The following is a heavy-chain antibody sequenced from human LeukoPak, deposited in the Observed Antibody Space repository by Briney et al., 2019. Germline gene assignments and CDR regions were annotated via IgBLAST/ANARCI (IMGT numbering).Heavy chain of an antibody. D-gene: IGHD3-22*01. CDR2: ISGSGTST. CDR3: ARDSSYYYDGSGYYLYYFDY. CDR1: GFTFSSYA. V-gene: IGHV3-23*01. Sequence: GGSLRLSCAASGFTFSSYAMSRVRQVPGKGLEWVSAISGSGTSTYYADSVKGRLTISRDNSKNMLYLQMNSLRAEDTAVYYCARDSSYYYDGSGYYLYYFDYWGQGTLVTVSS. J-gene: IGHJ4*02.